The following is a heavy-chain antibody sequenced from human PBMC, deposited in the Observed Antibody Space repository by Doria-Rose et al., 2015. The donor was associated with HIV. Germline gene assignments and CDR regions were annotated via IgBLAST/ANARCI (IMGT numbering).Heavy chain of an antibody. D-gene: IGHD6-13*01. V-gene: IGHV2-26*01. CDR3: ARIKSSRWYHKYYFDF. J-gene: IGHJ4*02. CDR2: IFSDDER. Sequence: QATLKESGPVLVKPTETLTLTCTVSGVSLSSPGMGVSWIRQPPGKALEWLANIFSDDERSYKPSLKSRLTISRGTSKSQVFLTMTDMDPVDTATYYCARIKSSRWYHKYYFDFWGQGTLVIVSA. CDR1: GVSLSSPGMG.